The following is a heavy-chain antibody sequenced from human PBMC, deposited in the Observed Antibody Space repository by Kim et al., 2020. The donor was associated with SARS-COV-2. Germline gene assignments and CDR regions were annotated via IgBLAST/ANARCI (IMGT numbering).Heavy chain of an antibody. J-gene: IGHJ4*02. D-gene: IGHD3-3*01. Sequence: GGSLRLSCAASGFTFSSYWMHWVRQAPGKGLVWVSRINSDGSSTSYADSVKGRFTISRDNAKNTLYLQMNSLRAEDTAVYYCARAPQYYDFWSGYSDWGQGTLVTVSS. V-gene: IGHV3-74*01. CDR1: GFTFSSYW. CDR2: INSDGSST. CDR3: ARAPQYYDFWSGYSD.